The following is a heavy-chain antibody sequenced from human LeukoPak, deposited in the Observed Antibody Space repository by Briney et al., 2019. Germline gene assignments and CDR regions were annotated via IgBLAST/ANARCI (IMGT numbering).Heavy chain of an antibody. CDR1: GGSFSGYY. J-gene: IGHJ4*02. V-gene: IGHV4-59*01. Sequence: PSETLSLTCAVYGGSFSGYYWSWIRQPPGKGLEWIGYIYYSGSTNYNPSLKSRVTISVDTSKNQFSLKLSSVTAADTAVYYCARSTYGYYFDYWGQGTLVTVSS. D-gene: IGHD3-10*01. CDR3: ARSTYGYYFDY. CDR2: IYYSGST.